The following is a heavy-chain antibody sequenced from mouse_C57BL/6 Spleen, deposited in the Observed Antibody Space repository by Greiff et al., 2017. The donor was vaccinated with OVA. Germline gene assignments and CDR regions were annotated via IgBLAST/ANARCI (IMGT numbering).Heavy chain of an antibody. V-gene: IGHV1-74*01. D-gene: IGHD1-1*01. J-gene: IGHJ3*01. CDR3: AMGDYGRGFAY. Sequence: VKLQQPGAELVRPGSSVKLSCKASGYTFTSYWMHWVKQRPGQGLEWIGRIHPSDSDTNYNQKFKGKATLTVDKSSSTAYMQLSSLTSEDSAVYYCAMGDYGRGFAYWGQGTLVTVSA. CDR1: GYTFTSYW. CDR2: IHPSDSDT.